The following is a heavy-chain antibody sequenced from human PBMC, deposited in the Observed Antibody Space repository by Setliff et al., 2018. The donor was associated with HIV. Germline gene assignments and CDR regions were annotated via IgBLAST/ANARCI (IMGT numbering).Heavy chain of an antibody. D-gene: IGHD6-19*01. CDR1: GGSLNTGTYY. V-gene: IGHV4-61*02. J-gene: IGHJ5*02. CDR2: IHTSGNT. CDR3: ARPRRVRSRAWYWFDI. Sequence: SETLSLTCTVSGGSLNTGTYYWSWVRQPAGKGLEWIGRIHTSGNTNYNPSLKSRVTISVDSSKNQFSLNLFSVTAADTAVYYCARPRRVRSRAWYWFDIWGQGTLVTVSS.